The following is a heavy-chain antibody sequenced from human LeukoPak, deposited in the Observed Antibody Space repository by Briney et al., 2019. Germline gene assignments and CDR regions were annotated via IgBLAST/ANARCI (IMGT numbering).Heavy chain of an antibody. Sequence: GGSLRLSCAASGFTFSSYAMHWVRQAPGKGLEYVSAISSNGGSTYYANSVKGRFTISRDNSKNTLYLQMGSLRAEDMAVYYCARSPDIVVVPAAVWGQATLVTVSS. CDR1: GFTFSSYA. CDR3: ARSPDIVVVPAAV. D-gene: IGHD2-2*01. CDR2: ISSNGGST. V-gene: IGHV3-64*01. J-gene: IGHJ4*02.